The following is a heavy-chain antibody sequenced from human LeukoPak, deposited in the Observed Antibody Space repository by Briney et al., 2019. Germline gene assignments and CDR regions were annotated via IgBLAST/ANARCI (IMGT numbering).Heavy chain of an antibody. Sequence: ASVKVSCKASGYTFTSYAMNWVRQAPGQGLEWMGWINTNTGNPTYAQGFTGRFVFSLDTSVSTAYLQISSLKAEDTAVYYCARYSRGYYYYGIDVWGQGTTVTVSS. CDR1: GYTFTSYA. J-gene: IGHJ6*02. CDR3: ARYSRGYYYYGIDV. CDR2: INTNTGNP. V-gene: IGHV7-4-1*02. D-gene: IGHD2-21*01.